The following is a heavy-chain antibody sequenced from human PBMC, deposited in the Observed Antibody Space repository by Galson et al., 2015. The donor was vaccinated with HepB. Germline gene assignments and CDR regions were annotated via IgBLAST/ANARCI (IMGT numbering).Heavy chain of an antibody. D-gene: IGHD6-13*01. CDR1: GYIFISYG. CDR2: ISGYNGNT. V-gene: IGHV1-18*01. Sequence: SVKVSRKASGYIFISYGISWVRQAPGQGLEWMGWISGYNGNTNYAQKFQGRVTMTTDTSTSTAYMELRSLRSDDTAVYFCARLGEAAAFLGYWGQGTLVTVSS. J-gene: IGHJ4*02. CDR3: ARLGEAAAFLGY.